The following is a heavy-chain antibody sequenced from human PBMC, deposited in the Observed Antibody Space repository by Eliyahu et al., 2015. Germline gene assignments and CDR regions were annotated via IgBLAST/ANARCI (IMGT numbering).Heavy chain of an antibody. Sequence: EVQLVESGGGLVQPGQSLRLSCSXSSGFXFEDYAVSWVRQGPGKGVEWVGFIGSKIYGGTTEYAASVKGRFSISRDDSESIAYLQMNSLKSEDTAVYFCARGTAAGPYYLDYWGRGTLVTVSS. CDR3: ARGTAAGPYYLDY. J-gene: IGHJ4*02. D-gene: IGHD6-13*01. CDR2: IGSKIYGGTT. V-gene: IGHV3-49*04. CDR1: GFXFEDYA.